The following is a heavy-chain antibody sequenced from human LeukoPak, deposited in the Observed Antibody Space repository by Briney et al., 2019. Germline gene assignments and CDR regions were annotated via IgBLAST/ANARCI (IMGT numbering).Heavy chain of an antibody. Sequence: SEPLSLTCTVSGGSISSYYWSWIRQPPGKGLEWIGYIYYSGSTNYNPSLKSRVTISVDTSKNQFSLKLSSLTAADTAVYYCARYSSSWYDCWGQGTLVTVSS. CDR2: IYYSGST. D-gene: IGHD6-13*01. CDR1: GGSISSYY. J-gene: IGHJ4*02. CDR3: ARYSSSWYDC. V-gene: IGHV4-59*08.